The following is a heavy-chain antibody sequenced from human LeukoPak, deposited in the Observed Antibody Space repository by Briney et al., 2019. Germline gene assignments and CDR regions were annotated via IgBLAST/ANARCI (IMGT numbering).Heavy chain of an antibody. D-gene: IGHD6-19*01. CDR2: ISYDGSNK. Sequence: GRSLRLSCAASGFTFSSYGMHWVRQAPGKGLEWVAVISYDGSNKYYADSMKGRFTISRDNSRNTLYLQMNSLRAEDTAVYYCAKPVKAHSSGWSHFGYWGQGTLVTVSS. J-gene: IGHJ4*02. CDR1: GFTFSSYG. V-gene: IGHV3-30*18. CDR3: AKPVKAHSSGWSHFGY.